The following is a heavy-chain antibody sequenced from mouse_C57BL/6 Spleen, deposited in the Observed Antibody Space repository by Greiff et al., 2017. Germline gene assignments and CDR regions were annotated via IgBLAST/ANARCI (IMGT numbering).Heavy chain of an antibody. J-gene: IGHJ4*01. CDR2: SRNKANDYTT. Sequence: EVKLVESGGGLVQSGRSLRLSCATSGFTFSDFYMEWVRQAPGKGLEWIAASRNKANDYTTEYSASVKGRFIVSRDTSQSILYLQMNALRAEDTAIYYCARATTVVGYAMDYWGQGTSVTVSS. V-gene: IGHV7-1*01. D-gene: IGHD1-1*01. CDR3: ARATTVVGYAMDY. CDR1: GFTFSDFY.